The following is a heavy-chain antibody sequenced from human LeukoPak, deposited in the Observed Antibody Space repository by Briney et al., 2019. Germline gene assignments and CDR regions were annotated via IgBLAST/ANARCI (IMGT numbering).Heavy chain of an antibody. D-gene: IGHD5-18*01. J-gene: IGHJ4*02. CDR3: ARKDTAMAIDY. Sequence: GGSLRLSCAASGFTFSSYDMHWVRQATGKGLEWVSTIGVSGDTYYPGSVKGRFTISRENAKNSLYLQMNSLRAEDTAVYYCARKDTAMAIDYWGQGTLVTVSS. V-gene: IGHV3-13*01. CDR2: IGVSGDT. CDR1: GFTFSSYD.